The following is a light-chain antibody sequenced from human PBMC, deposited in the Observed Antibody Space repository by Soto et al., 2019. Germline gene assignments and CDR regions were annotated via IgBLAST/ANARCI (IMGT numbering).Light chain of an antibody. V-gene: IGKV3-20*01. Sequence: IVLTQSPGTLCLSPGERATLSCRASQSVSNNYLAWYQQKPGQAPRLLIYGASNRATGIPDRFSGSGSGTDFTLTISRLEPEDFAVYYWQQYGSSGTFGQGTKVDI. J-gene: IGKJ1*01. CDR3: QQYGSSGT. CDR2: GAS. CDR1: QSVSNNY.